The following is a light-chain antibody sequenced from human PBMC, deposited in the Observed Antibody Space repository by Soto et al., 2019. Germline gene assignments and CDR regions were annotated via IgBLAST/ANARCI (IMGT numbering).Light chain of an antibody. CDR2: GAS. CDR3: QQYNTWLWT. Sequence: EVVMTQSPATLSVSPGERATLSCRASQSVNANLAWYQQKPGQAPRLLIHGASNRVTGIPARFSGSGCGTEFILTLSSLQSEDFAVYYCQQYNTWLWTFGQGTKVEI. CDR1: QSVNAN. J-gene: IGKJ1*01. V-gene: IGKV3-15*01.